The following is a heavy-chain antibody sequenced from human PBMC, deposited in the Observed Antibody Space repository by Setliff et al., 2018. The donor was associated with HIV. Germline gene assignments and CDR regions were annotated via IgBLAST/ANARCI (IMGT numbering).Heavy chain of an antibody. CDR3: ARHVDGGLWNAYYYYGLDV. CDR1: GGSVSDSNVY. CDR2: IYYDGSA. V-gene: IGHV4-39*01. D-gene: IGHD3-3*01. Sequence: SETLSLTCSVSGGSVSDSNVYWNWIRQSPGKGLEWIGNIYYDGSAYYNPSLKSRVTILKDTSTNQFSLKLSSVTASDTAVYYCARHVDGGLWNAYYYYGLDVWGQVTAVTVSS. J-gene: IGHJ6*02.